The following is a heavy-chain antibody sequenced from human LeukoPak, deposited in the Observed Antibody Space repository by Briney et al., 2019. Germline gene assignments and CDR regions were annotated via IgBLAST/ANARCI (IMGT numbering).Heavy chain of an antibody. V-gene: IGHV3-21*01. Sequence: KPGGSLRLSCAASGFTFSSYSMNWVRQAPGKGLEWVSSISSSSSYIYYADSVKGRFTISRDNAKNSLYLQMNSLRAEDTAVYYCARDPAVAAADPEIWGQGTMVTVSS. J-gene: IGHJ3*02. D-gene: IGHD6-13*01. CDR2: ISSSSSYI. CDR3: ARDPAVAAADPEI. CDR1: GFTFSSYS.